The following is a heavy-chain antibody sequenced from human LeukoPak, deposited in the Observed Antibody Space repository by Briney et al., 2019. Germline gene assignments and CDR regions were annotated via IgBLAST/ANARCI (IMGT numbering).Heavy chain of an antibody. CDR3: ARVGVHCGGDCYHGYYGMDV. CDR1: GGSFSGYY. Sequence: SETLSLTCAVYGGSFSGYYWSWIRQPPGKGLEWIGEINHSGSTNYNPSLKSRVTISVDTSKNQFSLKLSSVTAADTAVYYCARVGVHCGGDCYHGYYGMDVWGQGTTVTVSS. V-gene: IGHV4-34*01. CDR2: INHSGST. J-gene: IGHJ6*02. D-gene: IGHD2-21*02.